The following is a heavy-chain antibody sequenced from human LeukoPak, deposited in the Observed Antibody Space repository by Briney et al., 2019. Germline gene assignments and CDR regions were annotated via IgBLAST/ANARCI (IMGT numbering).Heavy chain of an antibody. J-gene: IGHJ4*02. D-gene: IGHD3-3*01. CDR1: GDSVIITNW. CDR3: VREGGFYRPLDY. V-gene: IGHV4-4*02. CDR2: VHLDGRT. Sequence: SETLSLTFGVSGDSVIITNWWTWVRQPPGKGLEWIGEVHLDGRTNYNPSLESQLTMSMDLSEHQVSLKLTAVTAADTAVYYCVREGGFYRPLDYSGQGTLVTVSS.